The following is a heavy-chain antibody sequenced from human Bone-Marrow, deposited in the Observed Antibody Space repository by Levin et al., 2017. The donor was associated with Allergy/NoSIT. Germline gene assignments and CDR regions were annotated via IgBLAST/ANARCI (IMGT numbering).Heavy chain of an antibody. CDR3: ARHYDSSGYWGFDP. CDR1: GYNFADYW. Sequence: GGSLRLSCKASGYNFADYWIGWVRQMPGRGLEWMGIIFPGDSDTKYSPSFQGQVSISADKSLSTAYLQWRSLRASDTATYYCARHYDSSGYWGFDPWGQGTVVTVSS. D-gene: IGHD3-22*01. CDR2: IFPGDSDT. V-gene: IGHV5-51*01. J-gene: IGHJ5*02.